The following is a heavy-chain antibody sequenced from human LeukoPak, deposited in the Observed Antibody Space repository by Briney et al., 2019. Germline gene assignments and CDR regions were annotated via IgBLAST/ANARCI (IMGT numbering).Heavy chain of an antibody. J-gene: IGHJ3*02. CDR2: ISGSGGST. V-gene: IGHV3-23*01. Sequence: GGSLRLSCAASGFTFSSYAMSWVRQAPGKGLEWVSAISGSGGSTYYADSVKGRFTISRDNSKNTLYLQMNSLRAEDTAVYYCAKDYYDSSGYFDAFDIWGQGTMVTVSS. CDR1: GFTFSSYA. D-gene: IGHD3-22*01. CDR3: AKDYYDSSGYFDAFDI.